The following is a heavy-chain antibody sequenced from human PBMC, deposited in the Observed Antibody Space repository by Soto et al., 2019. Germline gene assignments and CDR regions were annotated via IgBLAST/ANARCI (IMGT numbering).Heavy chain of an antibody. D-gene: IGHD4-17*01. CDR1: GFTFSRDW. CDR2: IKEDGSEI. V-gene: IGHV3-7*01. Sequence: QPGGSLRLSCATSGFTFSRDWMTWVRQAPGKGLEWVANIKEDGSEIYYVDSVKGRFTISRDNVKNSLYLQMNSLRVEDTALYYCVRAYDWGQGTLVTVSS. J-gene: IGHJ4*02. CDR3: VRAYD.